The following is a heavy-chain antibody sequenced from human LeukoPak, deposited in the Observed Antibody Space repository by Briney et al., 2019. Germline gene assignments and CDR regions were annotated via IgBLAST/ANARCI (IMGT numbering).Heavy chain of an antibody. CDR2: VSDSDENT. D-gene: IGHD1-1*01. V-gene: IGHV3-23*01. J-gene: IGHJ4*02. CDR3: AKAPPYTKYFDY. CDR1: GFTFSSFA. Sequence: GGSLRLSCAASGFTFSSFAMSWVRQAPGKGLEWVSSVSDSDENTYYADSVKGRFTISRDNSKNTLFLQMDTLRVDDTAVYYCAKAPPYTKYFDYWGQGTLLTVSS.